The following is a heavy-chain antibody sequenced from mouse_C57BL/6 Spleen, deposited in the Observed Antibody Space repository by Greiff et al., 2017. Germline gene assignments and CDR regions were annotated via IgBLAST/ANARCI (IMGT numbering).Heavy chain of an antibody. Sequence: EVMLVESGGGLVKPGGSLKLSCAASGFTFSSYTMSWVRQTPEKRLEWVATISGGGGNTYYPDSVKGRFTISRDNAKNTLYLQMSSLRSEDTALYYCARHEGSSYVWYFDVWGTGTTVTVSS. CDR1: GFTFSSYT. CDR3: ARHEGSSYVWYFDV. V-gene: IGHV5-9*01. D-gene: IGHD1-1*01. CDR2: ISGGGGNT. J-gene: IGHJ1*03.